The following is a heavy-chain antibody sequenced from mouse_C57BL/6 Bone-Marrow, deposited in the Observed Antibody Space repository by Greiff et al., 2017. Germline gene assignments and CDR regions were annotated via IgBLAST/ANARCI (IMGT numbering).Heavy chain of an antibody. CDR2: INPNNGGA. CDR1: GYTFTDYN. V-gene: IGHV1-18*01. Sequence: VHVKQSGPELVKPGASVTIPCKASGYTFTDYNMDWVKQSHGKSLEWIGDINPNNGGAIYNQKFKGKATLTVDKSSSTAYMELRSLTSEDTAVYYWARGITTVVADYAMDYWGQGTSVTVSS. J-gene: IGHJ4*01. CDR3: ARGITTVVADYAMDY. D-gene: IGHD1-1*01.